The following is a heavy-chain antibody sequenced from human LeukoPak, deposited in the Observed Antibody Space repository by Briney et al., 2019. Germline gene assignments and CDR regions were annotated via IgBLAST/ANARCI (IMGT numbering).Heavy chain of an antibody. V-gene: IGHV4-59*08. Sequence: SETLSLTCTVSGASMISYYWSWIRQTRGKGLEWIGYIHGNGFTNYNPSLKSRVTISVDTSKNQFSLKLSSVTAADTAVYYCARALGRLSWFDPWGQGTLVTVSS. CDR3: ARALGRLSWFDP. D-gene: IGHD7-27*01. J-gene: IGHJ5*02. CDR1: GASMISYY. CDR2: IHGNGFT.